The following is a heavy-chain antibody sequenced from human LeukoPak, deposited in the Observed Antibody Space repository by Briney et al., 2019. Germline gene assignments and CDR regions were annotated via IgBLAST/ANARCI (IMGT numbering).Heavy chain of an antibody. J-gene: IGHJ4*02. CDR2: TSYRSKWYN. D-gene: IGHD6-13*01. CDR3: ARGWSLFDY. Sequence: SQTLSLTCAISGDRVSSNSAAWNWLRQSPSRGLEWLGRTSYRSKWYNDYAVSVKSRITINPDTSKNQFSLQLNSVTPEGTAVYFCARGWSLFDYWGQGTLVTVSS. CDR1: GDRVSSNSAA. V-gene: IGHV6-1*01.